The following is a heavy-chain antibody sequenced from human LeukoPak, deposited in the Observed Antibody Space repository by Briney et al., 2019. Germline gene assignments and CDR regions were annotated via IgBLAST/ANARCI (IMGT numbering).Heavy chain of an antibody. CDR3: VLGDILTGYWTEYFPY. V-gene: IGHV1-24*01. CDR2: FDPEDGET. D-gene: IGHD3-9*01. Sequence: ASVKVSCKVSGYTLTELSMHWVRQAPGKGLEWMGGFDPEDGETIYAQKFQGRVTMTEDTSTDTAYMELSSLRSEDTAVYYCVLGDILTGYWTEYFPYWGQGTLVTVSS. CDR1: GYTLTELS. J-gene: IGHJ4*02.